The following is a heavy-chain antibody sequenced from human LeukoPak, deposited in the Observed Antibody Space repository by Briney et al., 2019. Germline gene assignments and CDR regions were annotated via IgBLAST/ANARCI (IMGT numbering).Heavy chain of an antibody. V-gene: IGHV4-38-2*02. J-gene: IGHJ5*02. CDR2: IYHSGST. D-gene: IGHD2-15*01. Sequence: PSETLSLTCTVSGYSISSGYYWGWIRQPPGKGLEWIGSIYHSGSTYYNPSLKSRVTISVDTSKNQFSLKLSSVTAADTAVYYCATCSGGRCYNWFDPWGQGTLVTVSS. CDR1: GYSISSGYY. CDR3: ATCSGGRCYNWFDP.